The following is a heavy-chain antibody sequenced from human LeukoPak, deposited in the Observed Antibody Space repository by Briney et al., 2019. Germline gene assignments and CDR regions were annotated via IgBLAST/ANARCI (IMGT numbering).Heavy chain of an antibody. V-gene: IGHV4-59*01. CDR2: MYRTGST. J-gene: IGHJ5*02. Sequence: SETLTLTCTVSGGSISTYYWSWIRQPPGKGLEWIGYMYRTGSTNYNPSLKSRVTITPDTSKNQFSLRLTSVTAADTAVYYCAREGTYGWYNWFDPWGQGTLVTVSS. CDR3: AREGTYGWYNWFDP. CDR1: GGSISTYY. D-gene: IGHD6-19*01.